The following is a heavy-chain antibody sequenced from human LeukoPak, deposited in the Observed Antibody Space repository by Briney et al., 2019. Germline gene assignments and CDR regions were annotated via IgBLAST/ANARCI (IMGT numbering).Heavy chain of an antibody. CDR1: GGSISSSSYY. J-gene: IGHJ6*03. D-gene: IGHD3-10*01. Sequence: SETLSLTCTVSGGSISSSSYYWGWIRQRPGKGLEWIGSIYYSGSTYYNPSLKSRVTISVDTSKNQFSLKLSSVTAANTAVYYCARQVGSYYYYYMDVWGKGTTVTVSS. CDR3: ARQVGSYYYYYMDV. CDR2: IYYSGST. V-gene: IGHV4-39*01.